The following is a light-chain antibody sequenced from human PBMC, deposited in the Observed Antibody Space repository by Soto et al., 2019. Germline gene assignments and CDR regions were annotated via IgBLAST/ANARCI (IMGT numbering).Light chain of an antibody. J-gene: IGKJ1*01. CDR2: TSS. CDR1: QSISTS. CDR3: QQGYSRPRT. Sequence: DIQLTQSPSSLSASVGDRVTITCRASQSISTSLNWYQQEPGKAPNLLIFTSSNLESGVPSRFSGSGSGTDFTLTISSLQPEDFATYFCQQGYSRPRTFGQGTKVDIK. V-gene: IGKV1-39*01.